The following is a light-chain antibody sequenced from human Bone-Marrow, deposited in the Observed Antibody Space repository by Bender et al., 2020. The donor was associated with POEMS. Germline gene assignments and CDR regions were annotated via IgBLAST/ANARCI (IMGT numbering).Light chain of an antibody. Sequence: QSALTQPRSVSGSPGQSVTISCTGTSSDIGSHDSVAWYQQYPGEVPRLMISEVTKRPSGVSNRFSGSKSGNTASLTISGIQAEDEADYYCCSDAGGGLFVFGTGTAVTV. V-gene: IGLV2-23*02. CDR2: EVT. CDR3: CSDAGGGLFV. CDR1: SSDIGSHDS. J-gene: IGLJ1*01.